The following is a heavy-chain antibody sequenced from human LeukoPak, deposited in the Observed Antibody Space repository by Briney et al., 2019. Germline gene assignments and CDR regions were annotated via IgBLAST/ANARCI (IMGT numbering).Heavy chain of an antibody. CDR3: ARGKWGYKSDY. J-gene: IGHJ4*02. D-gene: IGHD1-26*01. V-gene: IGHV4-59*01. CDR1: GDSISSDYY. Sequence: PSETLSLTCTVSGDSISSDYYWSWIRQPPGKGLEWIGYVYNIGSTNYNPSLKSRVTISLDTSKNQFSLRLNSVIAADTAVYYCARGKWGYKSDYWGQGALVTVSS. CDR2: VYNIGST.